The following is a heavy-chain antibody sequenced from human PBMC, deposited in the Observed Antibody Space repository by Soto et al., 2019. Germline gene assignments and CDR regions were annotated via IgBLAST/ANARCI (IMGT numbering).Heavy chain of an antibody. D-gene: IGHD2-21*01. CDR3: AASCVYCGGFNYYGMDV. Sequence: QVQLQESGPGLVKPSQTLSLTCTVSGGSISSGGYYWYWIRQHPGKGLEWIGYIYYSGTTYYNPSLKSRVTISVDTSKNQFSLKLSSVTAADTAVYYCAASCVYCGGFNYYGMDVWGQGTTVTVSS. CDR1: GGSISSGGYY. V-gene: IGHV4-31*03. CDR2: IYYSGTT. J-gene: IGHJ6*02.